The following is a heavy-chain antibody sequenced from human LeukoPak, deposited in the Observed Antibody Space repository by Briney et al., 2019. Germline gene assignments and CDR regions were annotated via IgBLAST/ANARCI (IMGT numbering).Heavy chain of an antibody. V-gene: IGHV3-23*01. J-gene: IGHJ4*02. CDR2: ISGSGAFT. Sequence: GGSLRLSCVASGFTLNTYAMSWVRQAPGKGLEWVSTISGSGAFTKYADSVTGRFTISRDNSKNTMYLQLNSLRAEDTAIYYCAKTYYYDSSGYSHYLAYDYWGQGTLVTVSS. CDR3: AKTYYYDSSGYSHYLAYDY. CDR1: GFTLNTYA. D-gene: IGHD3-22*01.